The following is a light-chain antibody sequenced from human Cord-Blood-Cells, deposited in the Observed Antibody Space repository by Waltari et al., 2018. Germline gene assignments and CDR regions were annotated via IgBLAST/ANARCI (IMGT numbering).Light chain of an antibody. J-gene: IGKJ5*01. CDR3: MQALQTPSST. CDR2: LGS. V-gene: IGKV2-28*01. Sequence: DIVMTQSPLSLPVTPGEPASIPCRSSQSLLHRNGYNYLDWYLQKPGQSPQLLIYLGSNRASGVPDRFSGSGSGTDFTLKISRVEAEDVGVYYCMQALQTPSSTFGQGTRLEIK. CDR1: QSLLHRNGYNY.